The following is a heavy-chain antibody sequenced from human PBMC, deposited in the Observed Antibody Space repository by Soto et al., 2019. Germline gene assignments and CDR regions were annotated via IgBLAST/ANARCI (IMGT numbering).Heavy chain of an antibody. Sequence: SETLSLTCAVYGGSISSNKWWSWVRQPPGKGLEWIGEIYHSGSTNYNPSLKSRVTISLDKSKNQFPLKLSSVTAADTAVYYCARGGSSWYVYWGQGTLVTVSS. J-gene: IGHJ4*02. CDR2: IYHSGST. D-gene: IGHD6-13*01. CDR1: GGSISSNKW. CDR3: ARGGSSWYVY. V-gene: IGHV4-4*02.